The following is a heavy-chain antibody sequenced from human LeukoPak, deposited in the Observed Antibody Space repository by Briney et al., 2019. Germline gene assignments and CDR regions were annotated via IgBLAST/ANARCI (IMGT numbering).Heavy chain of an antibody. V-gene: IGHV4-39*01. CDR2: IYYSGST. D-gene: IGHD6-13*01. CDR3: ARRDRIAAAGFDY. CDR1: GGSISGSRYY. J-gene: IGHJ4*02. Sequence: PSETLSLTCTVSGGSISGSRYYWGWIRQPPGKGLEWIGSIYYSGSTYYNPSLKGRVTISVDTSKNQFSLKLNSVTAADTAVYYCARRDRIAAAGFDYWGQGTLVTVSS.